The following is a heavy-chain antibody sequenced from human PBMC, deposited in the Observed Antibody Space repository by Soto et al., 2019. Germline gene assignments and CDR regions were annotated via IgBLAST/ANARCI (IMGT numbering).Heavy chain of an antibody. D-gene: IGHD3-10*01. J-gene: IGHJ4*02. V-gene: IGHV3-23*01. Sequence: EVQLLESGGGLVQPGGSLSLSCAASGFTFSSYAMRWVRQAPGKGLEWVSAISGSGDSTYYADSVKGRFTISRDNSKNTLYLQMNSLRAEDTAVYYCAKRGSGSYFDYWGQGTLVTVSS. CDR1: GFTFSSYA. CDR2: ISGSGDST. CDR3: AKRGSGSYFDY.